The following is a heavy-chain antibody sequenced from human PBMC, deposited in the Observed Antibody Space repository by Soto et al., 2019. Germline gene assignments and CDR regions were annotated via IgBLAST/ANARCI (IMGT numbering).Heavy chain of an antibody. D-gene: IGHD6-19*01. Sequence: KPSETLSLTCTVSGGSISSYYWSWIRQPAGKGLEWIGRIYTSGSTNYNPSLKSRVTMSVDTSKNQFSLKLSSVTAADTAVYYCARVARPQWLDMNAFDIWGQGTMVTVSS. CDR3: ARVARPQWLDMNAFDI. CDR1: GGSISSYY. V-gene: IGHV4-4*07. CDR2: IYTSGST. J-gene: IGHJ3*02.